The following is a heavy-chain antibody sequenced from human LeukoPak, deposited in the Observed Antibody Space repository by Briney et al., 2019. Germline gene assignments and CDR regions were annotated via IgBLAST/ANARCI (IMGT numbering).Heavy chain of an antibody. Sequence: KPSETLSLTCTVSGGSISISSYYWGWIRQPRGKGLEGIGSIYYSVSTYYNPSLKSRVTISVDTSKNQCSLKLSSVTAADTAVYYCARFTVTTVYFDYWGQGTLVTVSS. CDR3: ARFTVTTVYFDY. J-gene: IGHJ4*02. CDR2: IYYSVST. D-gene: IGHD4-11*01. V-gene: IGHV4-39*01. CDR1: GGSISISSYY.